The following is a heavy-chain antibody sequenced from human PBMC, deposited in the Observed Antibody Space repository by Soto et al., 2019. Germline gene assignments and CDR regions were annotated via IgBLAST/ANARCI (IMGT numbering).Heavy chain of an antibody. J-gene: IGHJ4*02. CDR1: GFTFSSYS. Sequence: GGSLRLSCAASGFTFSSYSMNWVRQAPGKGLEWVSSISSSSSYIYYADSVKGRFTISRDNAKNSLYLQMNSLRAEDTAVYYCAGDPRGTYXFDDWGQGTLVTV. D-gene: IGHD3-16*01. CDR3: AGDPRGTYXFDD. CDR2: ISSSSSYI. V-gene: IGHV3-21*01.